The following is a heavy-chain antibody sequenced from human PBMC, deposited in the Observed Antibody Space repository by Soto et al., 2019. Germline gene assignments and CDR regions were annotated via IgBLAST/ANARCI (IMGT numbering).Heavy chain of an antibody. CDR3: AKEPNILVGAAGTGGIDV. CDR2: INPNSGGT. V-gene: IGHV1-2*02. D-gene: IGHD6-13*01. CDR1: GYTFTDYY. Sequence: GASVKVSCKASGYTFTDYYMHWVRQAPGQGLEWMGWINPNSGGTNYAQKFQDRVTMTRVTSISTAYMELSSLRSDDTALYYCAKEPNILVGAAGTGGIDVWGQGTTVTVSS. J-gene: IGHJ6*02.